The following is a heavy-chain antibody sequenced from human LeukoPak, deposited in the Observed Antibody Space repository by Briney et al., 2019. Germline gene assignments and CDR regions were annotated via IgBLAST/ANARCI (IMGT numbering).Heavy chain of an antibody. CDR2: IYYSGST. V-gene: IGHV4-59*01. J-gene: IGHJ4*02. Sequence: PSETLSLTCTVSGGSISSYYWSWIRQPPGKGLEWIGYIYYSGSTNHNPSLKSRVTISVDTSKNQSSLKLSSLTAADTAVYYCARVPDSNYPYYFDYWGQGTLVTVSS. CDR1: GGSISSYY. CDR3: ARVPDSNYPYYFDY. D-gene: IGHD4-11*01.